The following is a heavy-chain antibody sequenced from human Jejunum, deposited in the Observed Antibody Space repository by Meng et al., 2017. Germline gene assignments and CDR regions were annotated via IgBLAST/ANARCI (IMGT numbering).Heavy chain of an antibody. CDR2: FSSISTYI. CDR3: ARDESSVVTDDWYFDL. CDR1: GITFSNFS. J-gene: IGHJ2*01. D-gene: IGHD4-23*01. Sequence: GGPLRLSCAAPGITFSNFSMNWGPRAPGKGLEWSASFSSISTYIYYAGSMKGRFTISKDNAKNSLYLQMNSLRAEDTAVYFCARDESSVVTDDWYFDLWGRGTMVTVSS. V-gene: IGHV3-21*01.